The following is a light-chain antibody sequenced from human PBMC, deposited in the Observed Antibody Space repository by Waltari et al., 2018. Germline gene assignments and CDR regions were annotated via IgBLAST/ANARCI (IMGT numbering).Light chain of an antibody. CDR1: QSIGRN. CDR3: QQFNDWPPYT. Sequence: ETLMTQSPATLSVSPGERATLSCRASQSIGRNLAWYQQKPGQASKLLIYGASTRAAGVPTRFSGSGSGTEFTLTINSLQSEDFAVYYCQQFNDWPPYTFGQGTKLELK. CDR2: GAS. V-gene: IGKV3-15*01. J-gene: IGKJ2*01.